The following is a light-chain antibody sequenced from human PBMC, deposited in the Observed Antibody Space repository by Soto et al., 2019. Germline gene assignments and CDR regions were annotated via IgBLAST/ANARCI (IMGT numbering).Light chain of an antibody. CDR3: GTWDSSLSAYV. V-gene: IGLV1-51*01. J-gene: IGLJ1*01. CDR2: DNN. Sequence: QSVLTQPPSVSAAPGQKVTISCSGSSSNIGNNYVSWYQQLPGTAPKLLIYDNNKRPSGIPDRFSGSKSGPSSTLGITGLQTGDEADYYCGTWDSSLSAYVFGTGTKLTVL. CDR1: SSNIGNNY.